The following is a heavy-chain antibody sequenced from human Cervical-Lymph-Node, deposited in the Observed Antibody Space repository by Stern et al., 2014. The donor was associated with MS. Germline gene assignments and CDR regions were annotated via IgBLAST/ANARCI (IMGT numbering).Heavy chain of an antibody. CDR1: GCIFSGYP. V-gene: IGHV1-69*01. CDR3: ARGWGDHTGNRFDH. Sequence: VQLVESGAEVRKPGSSVKVSCKASGCIFSGYPISWVRPAPGEGLEWMGGFRPLWGASHYAQKFQGRLAMTADESTSTAYMELSRLRSEDAALYFCARGWGDHTGNRFDHWGQGTLVTVSS. D-gene: IGHD1-14*01. CDR2: FRPLWGAS. J-gene: IGHJ4*02.